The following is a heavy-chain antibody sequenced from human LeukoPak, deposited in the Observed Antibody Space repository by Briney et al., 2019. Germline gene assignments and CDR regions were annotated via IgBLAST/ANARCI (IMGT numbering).Heavy chain of an antibody. V-gene: IGHV4-39*01. CDR2: IFYSGST. CDR1: GASVSSSSYY. J-gene: IGHJ4*02. Sequence: PSETLPLTCTVSGASVSSSSYYWEWIRQPPGKGLEWVGSIFYSGSTSYNPSLKSRVTMSVDTSKNQFSPRLSSVTATDTAVYYCATRRSGSHPYYWGQGTLVTVSS. CDR3: ATRRSGSHPYY. D-gene: IGHD1-26*01.